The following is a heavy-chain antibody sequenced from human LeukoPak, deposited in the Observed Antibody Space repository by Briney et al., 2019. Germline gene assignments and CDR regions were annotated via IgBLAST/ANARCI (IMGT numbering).Heavy chain of an antibody. CDR2: IKPNGIER. CDR3: ARDLDTYVLLIAYDTFDI. D-gene: IGHD2-21*01. CDR1: GFTFSSYV. Sequence: PGGSLRLSCAASGFTFSSYVIHWVRQAPGKGLEWVANIKPNGIERHYADSVEGRFTISRDNAKNSLYLQMNSLRVEDTAVYYCARDLDTYVLLIAYDTFDIWGQGTMVTVAS. V-gene: IGHV3-7*01. J-gene: IGHJ3*02.